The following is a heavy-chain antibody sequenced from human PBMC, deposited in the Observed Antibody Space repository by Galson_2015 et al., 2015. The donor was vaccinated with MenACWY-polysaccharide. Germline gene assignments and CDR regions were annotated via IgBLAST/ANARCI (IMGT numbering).Heavy chain of an antibody. V-gene: IGHV1-69*04. CDR1: GGTFDDHA. D-gene: IGHD2-15*01. J-gene: IGHJ4*01. CDR3: ARAPLYCSGGSCSRGPDY. Sequence: SVKVSCKASGGTFDDHAITWLRQAPGQGLEWVGRIIPLLGKPNYAQKIQDRVTIIADKSTRTVYMELSSLRAEDMAVYYCARAPLYCSGGSCSRGPDYWGHGTLVTVSS. CDR2: IIPLLGKP.